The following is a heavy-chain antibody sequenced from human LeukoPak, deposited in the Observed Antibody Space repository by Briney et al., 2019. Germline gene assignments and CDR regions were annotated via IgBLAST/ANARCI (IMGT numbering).Heavy chain of an antibody. CDR2: INTNTGNP. Sequence: ASVKVSCKASGYTFTSYAMNWVRQAPGQGLEWMGWINTNTGNPTYAQGFTGRFVFSLDTSVSTAYLQISSLKAEDTAVYYCARDQMVRGRLNWFDPWGQGTLVTVSS. D-gene: IGHD3-10*01. J-gene: IGHJ5*02. CDR3: ARDQMVRGRLNWFDP. V-gene: IGHV7-4-1*02. CDR1: GYTFTSYA.